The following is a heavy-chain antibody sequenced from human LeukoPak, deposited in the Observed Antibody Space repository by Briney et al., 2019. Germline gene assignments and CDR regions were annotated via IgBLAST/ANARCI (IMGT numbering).Heavy chain of an antibody. CDR2: IIPIFGTA. D-gene: IGHD3-22*01. J-gene: IGHJ4*02. V-gene: IGHV1-69*05. Sequence: GASVKVSCKASGGTFSSYAISWVRQAPGQGLEWMGGIIPIFGTANYAQKFQGRVTITTDESTSTAYMELSSLRSEDTAVYYCALDSSGYYAPDYWGQGTLVTVS. CDR3: ALDSSGYYAPDY. CDR1: GGTFSSYA.